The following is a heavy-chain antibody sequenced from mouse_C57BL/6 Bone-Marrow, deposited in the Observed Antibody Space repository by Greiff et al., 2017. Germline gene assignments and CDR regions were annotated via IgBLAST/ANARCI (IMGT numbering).Heavy chain of an antibody. D-gene: IGHD2-5*01. V-gene: IGHV1-64*01. CDR1: GYTFTSYW. Sequence: QVQLQQPGAELVKPGASVKLSCKASGYTFTSYWMHWVKQRPGQGLEWIGMIHPNSGSTNYNEKFKSKATLTVDKSSSTAYMQLSSLTSEDSAVYYCARVGCYSNPAIDYWGQGTSVTVSS. CDR2: IHPNSGST. CDR3: ARVGCYSNPAIDY. J-gene: IGHJ4*01.